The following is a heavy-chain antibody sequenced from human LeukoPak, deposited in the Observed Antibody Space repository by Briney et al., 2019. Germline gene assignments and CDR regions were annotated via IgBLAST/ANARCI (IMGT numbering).Heavy chain of an antibody. J-gene: IGHJ4*02. CDR1: GFTFSSYG. CDR2: IWYDGSNK. Sequence: PGRSLRLSCAASGFTFSSYGMHWVRQAPGKGLEWVAVIWYDGSNKYYADSVKGRFTISRDNSKNTLYLQMNSLKTEDTAVYYCTRKQWLVPGEGFDYWGQGTLVTVSS. V-gene: IGHV3-33*01. D-gene: IGHD6-19*01. CDR3: TRKQWLVPGEGFDY.